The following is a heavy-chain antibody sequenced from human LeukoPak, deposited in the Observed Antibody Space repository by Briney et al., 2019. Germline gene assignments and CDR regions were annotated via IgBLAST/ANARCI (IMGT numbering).Heavy chain of an antibody. CDR2: ISTDNGDT. CDR1: GYTFTTYG. D-gene: IGHD3-16*01. Sequence: AASVKVSCKSSGYTFTTYGITWVRQAPGQGLEWMGWISTDNGDTNYAQKLQGRVTMTTDTSTSTAYMELRSLRSDDTAVYYCAREGLGELTLDYWGQGTLVTVSS. J-gene: IGHJ4*02. V-gene: IGHV1-18*01. CDR3: AREGLGELTLDY.